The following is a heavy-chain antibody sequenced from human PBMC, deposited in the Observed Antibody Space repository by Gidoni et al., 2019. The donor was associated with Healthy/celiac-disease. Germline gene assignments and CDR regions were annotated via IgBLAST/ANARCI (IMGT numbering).Heavy chain of an antibody. CDR3: ARATYYYDSSGYDCDY. V-gene: IGHV2-26*01. D-gene: IGHD3-22*01. J-gene: IGHJ4*02. CDR2: IFSNDEK. Sequence: QVTSKESGPVLVKPTETLTLTCTAAGFSLSNAKVGVSWIRQPPGKALEWLAHIFSNDEKSYSTSLKSRLTISKDTFKNQVVLTMNNRDPVDTATYDCARATYYYDSSGYDCDYWGQGTLVTVAS. CDR1: GFSLSNAKVG.